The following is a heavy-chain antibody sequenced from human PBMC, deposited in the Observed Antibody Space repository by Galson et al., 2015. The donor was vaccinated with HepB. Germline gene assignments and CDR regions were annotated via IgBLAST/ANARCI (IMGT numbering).Heavy chain of an antibody. V-gene: IGHV4-34*01. J-gene: IGHJ3*02. Sequence: SLTCAVYGGSFSGYYWSWIRQPPGKGLEWIGEINHSGSTNYNPSLKSRVTISVDTSKNQFSLKLSSVTAADTAVYYCARGVSDMILVADSAFDIWGQGTMVTVSS. CDR2: INHSGST. D-gene: IGHD2-15*01. CDR1: GGSFSGYY. CDR3: ARGVSDMILVADSAFDI.